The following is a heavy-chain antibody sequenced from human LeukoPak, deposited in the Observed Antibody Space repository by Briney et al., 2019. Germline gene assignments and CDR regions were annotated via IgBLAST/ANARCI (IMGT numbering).Heavy chain of an antibody. CDR1: GDSMNSGGHY. D-gene: IGHD2-21*02. CDR3: ARSWVETSFFDF. V-gene: IGHV4-31*03. J-gene: IGHJ4*02. Sequence: PSETLSLTCTVSGDSMNSGGHYWTWIRQHPGKGLEWIGHIHYGGFTDYNPSLKTRCVMSVDPSKNVFSLDVTSVTAADAAVYFCARSWVETSFFDFWGQGVQVIVSS. CDR2: IHYGGFT.